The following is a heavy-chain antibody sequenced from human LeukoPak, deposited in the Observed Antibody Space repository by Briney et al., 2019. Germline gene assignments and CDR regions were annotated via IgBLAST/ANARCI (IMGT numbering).Heavy chain of an antibody. J-gene: IGHJ4*01. D-gene: IGHD1-26*01. Sequence: TGGSLRLSCAASGFTFSSYAMHWVRQAPGKGLEWVAVISYDGSNKYYADSVKGRFTISRDNSKNTLYLQMNSLRAEDTAVYYCARDRGAEGCFDYWGHGTLVTVSS. CDR3: ARDRGAEGCFDY. V-gene: IGHV3-30*04. CDR1: GFTFSSYA. CDR2: ISYDGSNK.